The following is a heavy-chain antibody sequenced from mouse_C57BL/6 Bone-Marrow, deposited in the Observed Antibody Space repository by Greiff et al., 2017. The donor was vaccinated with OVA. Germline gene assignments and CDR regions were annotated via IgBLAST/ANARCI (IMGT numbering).Heavy chain of an antibody. D-gene: IGHD2-3*01. CDR1: GYTFTSYW. J-gene: IGHJ3*01. Sequence: QVQLHQPGAELVKPGASVKVSCKASGYTFTSYWMHWVKQRPGQGLEWIGRIHPSDSDTNYNQKFKGKATLTVDKSSSTAYMQLSSLTSEDSAVYYCASYDGYYGFAYWGQGTLVTVSA. CDR2: IHPSDSDT. CDR3: ASYDGYYGFAY. V-gene: IGHV1-74*01.